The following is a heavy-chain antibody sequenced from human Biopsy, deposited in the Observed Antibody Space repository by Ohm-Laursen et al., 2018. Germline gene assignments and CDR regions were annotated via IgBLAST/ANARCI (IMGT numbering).Heavy chain of an antibody. D-gene: IGHD3-3*01. Sequence: ASSVKVSCKASGGTFSNYAISWVRQAPGEGLEWMGGIIAVSGLVNYAPKFQGRVSITADKSTTTAYMELSNLKSEDTAVYYCATPFQYYDSWGGYPPFDRWGQGTLVTVSS. J-gene: IGHJ4*02. CDR2: IIAVSGLV. CDR3: ATPFQYYDSWGGYPPFDR. V-gene: IGHV1-69*17. CDR1: GGTFSNYA.